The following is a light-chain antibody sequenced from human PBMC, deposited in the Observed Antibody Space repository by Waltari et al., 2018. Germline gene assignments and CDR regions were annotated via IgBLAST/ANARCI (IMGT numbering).Light chain of an antibody. J-gene: IGLJ3*02. V-gene: IGLV2-23*01. Sequence: QSALTQPAAVSGSPGQTITISCTGTSSDVGSQNIVAWYQASPGKAPKLLIYEDTKRPSGSSDRFSGSKSGNTASLTISGLQAEDEADYYCCSYAGRRTLVFGGGTKVTVL. CDR1: SSDVGSQNI. CDR3: CSYAGRRTLV. CDR2: EDT.